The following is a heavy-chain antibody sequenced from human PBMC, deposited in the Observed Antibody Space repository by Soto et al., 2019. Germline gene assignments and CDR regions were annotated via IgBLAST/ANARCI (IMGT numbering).Heavy chain of an antibody. Sequence: QVQLVESGGGVVQPGRSLRLSCAASGFTFSSYAMHWVRQAPGKGLEWVAVISYDGSNKYYADSVKGRFTISRDNSKNTLYLQMNSLRAEDTAVYYCARPMKSGYYYPDFDYWGQGTLVTVSS. CDR2: ISYDGSNK. D-gene: IGHD3-22*01. V-gene: IGHV3-30-3*01. J-gene: IGHJ4*02. CDR1: GFTFSSYA. CDR3: ARPMKSGYYYPDFDY.